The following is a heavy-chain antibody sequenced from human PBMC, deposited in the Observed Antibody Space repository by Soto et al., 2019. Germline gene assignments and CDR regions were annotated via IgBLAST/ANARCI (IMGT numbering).Heavy chain of an antibody. D-gene: IGHD6-19*01. Sequence: LSLTCTVSGGSISSYYWSWIRQPPGKGLEWIGYIYYSGSTNYNPSLKSRVTISVDTSKNQFSLKLSSVTAADTAVYYCARDSGGAVAGTDQYFQHWGQGTLVTVSS. CDR3: ARDSGGAVAGTDQYFQH. CDR2: IYYSGST. CDR1: GGSISSYY. J-gene: IGHJ1*01. V-gene: IGHV4-59*01.